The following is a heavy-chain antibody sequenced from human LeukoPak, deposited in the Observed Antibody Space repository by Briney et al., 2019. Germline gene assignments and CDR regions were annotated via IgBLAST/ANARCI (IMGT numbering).Heavy chain of an antibody. V-gene: IGHV5-51*01. CDR3: ARPYSSTSIAGAWSY. J-gene: IGHJ4*02. D-gene: IGHD6-6*01. CDR1: GYSFSRYW. Sequence: GESLKISCQGSGYSFSRYWIGWVRQMPGNGLEWMGIIYPGDSDARYSPSFQGQVTISVDKSISTAYLQWSSLKASDTAIYYCARPYSSTSIAGAWSYWGQGTLVTVSS. CDR2: IYPGDSDA.